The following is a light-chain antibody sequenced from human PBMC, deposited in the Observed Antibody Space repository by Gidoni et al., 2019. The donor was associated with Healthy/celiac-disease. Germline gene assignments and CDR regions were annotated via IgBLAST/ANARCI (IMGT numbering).Light chain of an antibody. CDR3: SSYPSSSTPVV. J-gene: IGLJ2*01. CDR1: SSDVGGYTY. CDR2: DVR. V-gene: IGLV2-14*01. Sequence: QSALTQPSSVSGSPGPSNTISCTGTSSDVGGYTYVSWYQQHPGKAPKLMIYDVRNRPAGVSNRFSGSNSGNTASLAISGLQDEDEADYYCSSYPSSSTPVVFGGGTKLTVL.